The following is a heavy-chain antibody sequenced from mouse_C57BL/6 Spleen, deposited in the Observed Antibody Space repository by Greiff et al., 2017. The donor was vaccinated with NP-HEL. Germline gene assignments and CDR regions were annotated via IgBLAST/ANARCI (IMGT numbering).Heavy chain of an antibody. CDR1: GYTFTSYW. V-gene: IGHV1-69*01. CDR3: ARSGGSSSSMDY. D-gene: IGHD1-1*01. J-gene: IGHJ4*01. CDR2: IDPSDSYT. Sequence: QVQLKQPGAELVMPGASVKLSCKASGYTFTSYWMHWVKQRPGQGLEWIGEIDPSDSYTNYNQKFKGKSTLTVDKSSRTAYMQLSSLTSEDSAVYYWARSGGSSSSMDYWGQGTSVTV.